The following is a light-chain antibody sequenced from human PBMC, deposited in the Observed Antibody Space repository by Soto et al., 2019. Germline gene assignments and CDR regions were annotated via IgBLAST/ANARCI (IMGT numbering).Light chain of an antibody. J-gene: IGKJ1*01. CDR2: GAS. CDR3: QHYGSSPET. V-gene: IGKV3-20*01. Sequence: EIVLTQSTGTLSLSPGERATLSCRASQSVSSNYLAWYQQKPGQAPRLLIYGASSRATGIPDRFSGSGSGTDFTLTISRLEPEDFAVYYCQHYGSSPETFGQRTKVDVK. CDR1: QSVSSNY.